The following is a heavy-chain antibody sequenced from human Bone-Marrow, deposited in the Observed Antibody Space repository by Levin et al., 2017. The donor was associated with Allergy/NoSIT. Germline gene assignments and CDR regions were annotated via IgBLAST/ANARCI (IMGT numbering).Heavy chain of an antibody. V-gene: IGHV4-39*01. CDR3: ARHSDYGGNRNWFDP. CDR1: GGSIRSSSYY. D-gene: IGHD4-23*01. J-gene: IGHJ5*02. CDR2: IYYSGST. Sequence: SQTLSLTCTVSGGSIRSSSYYWGWIRQPPGKGLEWIGSIYYSGSTYYNPSLKSRVTISVDTSKNQFSLKLSSVTAADTAVYYCARHSDYGGNRNWFDPWGQGTLVTVSS.